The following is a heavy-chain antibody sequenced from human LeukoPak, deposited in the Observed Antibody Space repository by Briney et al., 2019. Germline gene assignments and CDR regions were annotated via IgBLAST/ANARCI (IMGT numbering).Heavy chain of an antibody. J-gene: IGHJ4*02. V-gene: IGHV4-39*07. D-gene: IGHD6-6*01. Sequence: SETLSLTCTVSGGSISSSGYYWGWIRQPPGKGLEWIGSIYYSGSTYYNPSLKSRVTISVDTSKNQFSLKLSSVTAADTAVYYCARRYSSSSRGDDFDYWGQGTLVTVSS. CDR3: ARRYSSSSRGDDFDY. CDR2: IYYSGST. CDR1: GGSISSSGYY.